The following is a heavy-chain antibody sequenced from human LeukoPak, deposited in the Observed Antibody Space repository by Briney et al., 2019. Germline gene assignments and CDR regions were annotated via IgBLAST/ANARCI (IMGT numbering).Heavy chain of an antibody. CDR3: AREHGYNRGYFDY. J-gene: IGHJ4*02. CDR1: GYTFTTYA. Sequence: ASVKVSCKASGYTFTTYAISWVRQAPGQGLEWMGWISTYNGNTNYAQKLQGRVTMTTDTSTATAYMELKSLRAEDTAVYYCAREHGYNRGYFDYWGQGTLVTVSS. D-gene: IGHD5-24*01. CDR2: ISTYNGNT. V-gene: IGHV1-18*01.